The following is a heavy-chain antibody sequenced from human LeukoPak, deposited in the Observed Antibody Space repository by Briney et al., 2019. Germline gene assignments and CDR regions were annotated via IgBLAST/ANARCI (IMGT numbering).Heavy chain of an antibody. Sequence: GGSLRLSCAASGFTFSGSAMHWVRQAPGKGLEWVAFIRYDGSNKYYADSVKGRFTISRDNSKNTLYLQMNSLRAEDTAVYYCAKDRGYFGPVYFDYWGQGTLVTVSS. CDR3: AKDRGYFGPVYFDY. J-gene: IGHJ4*02. D-gene: IGHD3-22*01. CDR2: IRYDGSNK. V-gene: IGHV3-30*02. CDR1: GFTFSGSA.